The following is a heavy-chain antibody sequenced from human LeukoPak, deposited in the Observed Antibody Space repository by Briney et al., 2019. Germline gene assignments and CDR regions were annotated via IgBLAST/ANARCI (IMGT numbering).Heavy chain of an antibody. J-gene: IGHJ1*01. CDR2: ITTSSAP. CDR3: ATITSMRVVLIS. D-gene: IGHD3-22*01. V-gene: IGHV3-48*02. Sequence: GGSLRLSCAASGFTFSSYSMNWVRQAPGKGLEWVSHITTSSAPQYADSVKGRFTISRDNAKNSLSLQMNSLRDEDTAVYYCATITSMRVVLISWGQGTLVTVSS. CDR1: GFTFSSYS.